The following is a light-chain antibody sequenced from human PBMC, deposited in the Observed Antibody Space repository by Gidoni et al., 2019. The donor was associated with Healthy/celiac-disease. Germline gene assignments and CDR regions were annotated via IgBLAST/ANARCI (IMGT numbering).Light chain of an antibody. J-gene: IGKJ2*01. Sequence: EIVRSHSPDSLALSLGERATINCKSSQSVLYSSNNKNYLAWYQQKPGQPPKLLIYWASTRESGVPDRFSGSGSGTDFTLTISSLQAEDVAVYYCQQYYSTPFTFGPGTKLEIK. CDR1: QSVLYSSNNKNY. V-gene: IGKV4-1*01. CDR2: WAS. CDR3: QQYYSTPFT.